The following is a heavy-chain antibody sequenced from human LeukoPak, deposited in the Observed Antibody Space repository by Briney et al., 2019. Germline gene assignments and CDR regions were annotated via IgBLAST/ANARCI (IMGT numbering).Heavy chain of an antibody. CDR1: GGSISSYY. CDR2: IYYSGST. Sequence: SETLSLTCTVSGGSISSYYWSWIRQPPGKGLEWIGYIYYSGSTNYNPSLKSRVTISVDTSKNQFSLKLGSVTAADTAVYYCARSVAVAALRGFDYWGQGTLVTVSS. CDR3: ARSVAVAALRGFDY. V-gene: IGHV4-59*08. D-gene: IGHD6-19*01. J-gene: IGHJ4*02.